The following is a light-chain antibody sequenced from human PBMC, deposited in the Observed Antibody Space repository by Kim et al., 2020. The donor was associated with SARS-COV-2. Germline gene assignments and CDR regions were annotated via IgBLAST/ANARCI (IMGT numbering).Light chain of an antibody. V-gene: IGKV3-20*01. CDR2: DAS. J-gene: IGKJ4*01. Sequence: LTPGERATLSCRTSQSVGNNYLAWYQQKPGQAHRLLIYDASNRATGIPDRFSGRGSGTDFTLTISRLEPEDFAVFYCQQYGHSPLTFGGGTRVEI. CDR1: QSVGNNY. CDR3: QQYGHSPLT.